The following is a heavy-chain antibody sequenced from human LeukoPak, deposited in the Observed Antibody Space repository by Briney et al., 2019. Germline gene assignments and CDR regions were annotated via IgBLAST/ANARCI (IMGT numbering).Heavy chain of an antibody. CDR2: IYYSGST. D-gene: IGHD5-18*01. CDR1: GGSISSSSYY. J-gene: IGHJ4*02. V-gene: IGHV4-39*07. Sequence: KPSETLSLTCTVSGGSISSSSYYWGWIRQPPGKGLEWIGSIYYSGSTYYNPSLKSRVTISVDTSKNQFSLKLSSVTAADTAVYYCARGPPRGYTANDYWGQGTLVTVSS. CDR3: ARGPPRGYTANDY.